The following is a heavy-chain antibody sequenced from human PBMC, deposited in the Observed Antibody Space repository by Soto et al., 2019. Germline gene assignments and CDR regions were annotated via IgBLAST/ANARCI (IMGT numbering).Heavy chain of an antibody. CDR3: ARVGGINWFDP. D-gene: IGHD3-16*01. J-gene: IGHJ5*02. CDR1: GGSISSGGYY. V-gene: IGHV4-31*03. Sequence: QVQLQESGPGLVKPSQTLSLTCTVSGGSISSGGYYWSWIRQHPGKGLEWIGYIYYSGSTYYNPSLKSRVTTSVDTSKNQFSLKLSSVTAAAAAVYYCARVGGINWFDPWGQGTLVTVSS. CDR2: IYYSGST.